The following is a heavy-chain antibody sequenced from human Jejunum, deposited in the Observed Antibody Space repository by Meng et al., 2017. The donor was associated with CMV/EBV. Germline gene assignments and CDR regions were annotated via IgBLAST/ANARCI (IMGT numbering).Heavy chain of an antibody. CDR1: FREYY. D-gene: IGHD2-15*01. V-gene: IGHV3-11*01. J-gene: IGHJ6*02. CDR2: ISGGGHTL. CDR3: ARAGVVVTATPHYYGMDV. Sequence: FREYYMAWIRKAPGKGLECVSYISGGGHTLNYVDSVKGRFTISRDNSKHSLSLKMNSLRVEDTAVYYCARAGVVVTATPHYYGMDVWGQGTAVTVSS.